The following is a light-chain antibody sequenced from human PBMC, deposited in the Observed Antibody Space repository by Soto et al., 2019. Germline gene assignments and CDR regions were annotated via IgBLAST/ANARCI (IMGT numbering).Light chain of an antibody. CDR2: DVN. J-gene: IGLJ1*01. CDR3: SLYSSNGSLI. CDR1: TXDIDNYDS. V-gene: IGLV2-18*01. Sequence: QSALTQPPSVSGSPGQSVTISCTATTXDIDNYDSVSWYQQAPGTAPKLIIYDVNNRPSGAPDRFSGSTSGNTASLTISGLQAEDETDYFCSLYSSNGSLIFGPGTKLTVL.